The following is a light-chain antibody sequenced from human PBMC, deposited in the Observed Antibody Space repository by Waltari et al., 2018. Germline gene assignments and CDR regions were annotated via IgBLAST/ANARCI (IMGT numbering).Light chain of an antibody. Sequence: QSALTQPASVSGSPGQSITISCTGTSSAFGNYNHVSWFQQHPDKAPKLIIYEVSDRPSGVSDRFSGTNSANTASLTISGLQAEDEAHYYCSSVTSTTTWVFGGGTKLTVL. CDR3: SSVTSTTTWV. CDR2: EVS. CDR1: SSAFGNYNH. J-gene: IGLJ3*02. V-gene: IGLV2-14*01.